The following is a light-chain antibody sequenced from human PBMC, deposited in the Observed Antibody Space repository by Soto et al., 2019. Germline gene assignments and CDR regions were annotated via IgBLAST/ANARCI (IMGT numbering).Light chain of an antibody. V-gene: IGKV1-39*01. J-gene: IGKJ4*01. Sequence: DIQMTQSPSSLSASVGDRVSITCRASQTIIRCLNWYQQESXKAPELLXSTASSLRSGVPSRFNGSRSVTDFTLTISSLQPEDFATYSCQQSYSTPLTFGGGTKVDIK. CDR2: TAS. CDR3: QQSYSTPLT. CDR1: QTIIRC.